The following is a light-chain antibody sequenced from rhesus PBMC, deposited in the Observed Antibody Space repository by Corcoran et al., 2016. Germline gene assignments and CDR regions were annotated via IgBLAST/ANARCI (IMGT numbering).Light chain of an antibody. V-gene: IGKV1-22*01. CDR1: QSISSW. J-gene: IGKJ4*01. Sequence: DIQMTQSPSSLSASVGDTVTITCRASQSISSWFAWYHQNPGKTPKLLIYKGSSLQSGVPSRFSGSGSRTDFTLTISSLQSEDFATYYCKEYSSSTLTFGGGTKVELK. CDR3: KEYSSSTLT. CDR2: KGS.